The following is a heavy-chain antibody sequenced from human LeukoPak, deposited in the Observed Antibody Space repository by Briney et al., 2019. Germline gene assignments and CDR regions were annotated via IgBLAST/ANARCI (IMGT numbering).Heavy chain of an antibody. CDR3: ARGHRKFDRANTLLFDY. CDR2: MNPNSGNT. CDR1: GYTFTSYD. D-gene: IGHD2/OR15-2a*01. J-gene: IGHJ4*02. Sequence: ASVEVSCKASGYTFTSYDINWVRQATGQGLEWMGWMNPNSGNTGYAQKLQGRVTITRNTSISTAYMELSSLRSEDTAVYYCARGHRKFDRANTLLFDYWGQGTLVTVSS. V-gene: IGHV1-8*03.